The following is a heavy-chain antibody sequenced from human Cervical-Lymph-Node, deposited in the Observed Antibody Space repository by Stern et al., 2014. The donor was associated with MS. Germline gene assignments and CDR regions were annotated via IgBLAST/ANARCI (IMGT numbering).Heavy chain of an antibody. CDR2: ISFDGAKT. D-gene: IGHD6-19*01. Sequence: DQLEESGGGVVQPGRSLRLFCSPSGFAFSTSGMHWVRQAPGKGLEWVALISFDGAKTYYADSVKVRFTISRDNPKNTLYLQMKSLRGEDTAVYYCARGSDWYPLDYWGQGTLVTVSS. CDR3: ARGSDWYPLDY. CDR1: GFAFSTSG. J-gene: IGHJ4*02. V-gene: IGHV3-30*03.